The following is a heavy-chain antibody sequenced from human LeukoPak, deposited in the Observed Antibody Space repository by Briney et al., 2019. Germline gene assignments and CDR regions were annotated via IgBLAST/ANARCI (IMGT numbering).Heavy chain of an antibody. D-gene: IGHD3-10*01. V-gene: IGHV1-8*01. Sequence: ASVKVSCKASGYTFTSYDINWVRQAAGQGLEGMGWMNPNSGDTGYAQKFQVRITMASNTSISTAYMELSRLPSEDTAVYFCARRYDSGSYHLPHWGQGTLVTVSS. CDR2: MNPNSGDT. CDR3: ARRYDSGSYHLPH. CDR1: GYTFTSYD. J-gene: IGHJ4*02.